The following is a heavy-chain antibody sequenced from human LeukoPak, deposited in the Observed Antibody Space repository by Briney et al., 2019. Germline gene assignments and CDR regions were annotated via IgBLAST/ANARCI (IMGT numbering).Heavy chain of an antibody. Sequence: SETLSLTCTVSGGSISSGGYYWSWIRQHPGKGLEWIGYIYSSGSTYYNPSLKSRVTISVDTSKNQFSLKLSSVTAADTALYYCATLTTTYFDYWGQGTLVTVSS. CDR2: IYSSGST. D-gene: IGHD4/OR15-4a*01. CDR3: ATLTTTYFDY. J-gene: IGHJ4*02. CDR1: GGSISSGGYY. V-gene: IGHV4-31*03.